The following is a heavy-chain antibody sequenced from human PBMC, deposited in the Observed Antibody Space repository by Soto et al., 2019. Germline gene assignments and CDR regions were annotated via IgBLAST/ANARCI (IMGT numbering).Heavy chain of an antibody. V-gene: IGHV4-34*01. CDR2: INHSGST. Sequence: PAETLSLTCAVYGGSFSGYYWSWIRQPPGKGLEWIGEINHSGSTNYNPSLKSRVTISVDTSKNQFSLKLSSVTAADTAVYYCASAVVAAGYYGMDVWGQGTTVTVSS. CDR3: ASAVVAAGYYGMDV. D-gene: IGHD2-15*01. CDR1: GGSFSGYY. J-gene: IGHJ6*02.